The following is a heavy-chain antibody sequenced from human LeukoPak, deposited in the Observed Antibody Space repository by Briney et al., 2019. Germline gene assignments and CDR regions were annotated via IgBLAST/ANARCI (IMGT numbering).Heavy chain of an antibody. V-gene: IGHV4-59*12. D-gene: IGHD3-22*01. CDR1: GGSISSYY. CDR2: IYYSGST. Sequence: SETLSLTCTVSGGSISSYYWSWIRQPPGKGLEWIGYIYYSGSTNYNPSLKRRVTISVDTSKNQFSLKLSSVTAADTAVYYCARGRGDRSGYYDEEFDYWGQGTLVTVSS. CDR3: ARGRGDRSGYYDEEFDY. J-gene: IGHJ4*02.